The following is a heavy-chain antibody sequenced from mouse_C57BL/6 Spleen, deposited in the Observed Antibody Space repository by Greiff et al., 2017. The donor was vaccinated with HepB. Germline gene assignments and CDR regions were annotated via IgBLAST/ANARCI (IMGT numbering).Heavy chain of an antibody. Sequence: VQLQQSGTVLARPGASVKMSCKTSGYTFTSYWMHWVKQRPGQGLEWIGAIYPGNSDTSYNQKFKGKAKLTAVTSASTAYMEISSLTNEDSAVYYCTRALLTTVGCNYWGQGTTLTVSS. CDR2: IYPGNSDT. J-gene: IGHJ2*01. D-gene: IGHD1-1*01. V-gene: IGHV1-5*01. CDR1: GYTFTSYW. CDR3: TRALLTTVGCNY.